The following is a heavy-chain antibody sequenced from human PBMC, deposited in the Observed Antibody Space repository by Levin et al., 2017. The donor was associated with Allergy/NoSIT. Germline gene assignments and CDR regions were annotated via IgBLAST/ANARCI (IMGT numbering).Heavy chain of an antibody. CDR1: GFTVSTNY. CDR3: ARDLILTTVRGVLKRREDFSYYGMDV. Sequence: PGGSLRLSCAASGFTVSTNYMSWVRQAPGKGLEWVSVIYSGGSTYYADSVKGRFTISRDNSKNTLYLQMNYLTAEDTAIYYCARDLILTTVRGVLKRREDFSYYGMDVWGQGTTVTVSS. V-gene: IGHV3-53*01. CDR2: IYSGGST. D-gene: IGHD3-10*01. J-gene: IGHJ6*02.